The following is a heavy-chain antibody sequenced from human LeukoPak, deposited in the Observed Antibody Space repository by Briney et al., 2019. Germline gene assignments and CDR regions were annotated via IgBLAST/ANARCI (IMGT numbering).Heavy chain of an antibody. CDR1: GGSISSHY. CDR2: IYYSGST. J-gene: IGHJ4*02. V-gene: IGHV4-59*11. Sequence: SETLSLTCTVSGGSISSHYWGWIRQPPGKGLEWIGYIYYSGSTNYNPSLKSRVTISVDTSKNQFSLKLSSVTAADTAVYYCARGIAAVWGTFDYWGQGTLVTVSS. CDR3: ARGIAAVWGTFDY. D-gene: IGHD6-13*01.